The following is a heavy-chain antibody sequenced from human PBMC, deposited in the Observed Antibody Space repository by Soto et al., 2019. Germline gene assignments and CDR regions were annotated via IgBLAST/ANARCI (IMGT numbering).Heavy chain of an antibody. CDR3: ARGVHSGRRPPRPFDY. J-gene: IGHJ4*02. D-gene: IGHD6-6*01. CDR1: GGSISSGGYY. Sequence: QVQLQESGPGLVKPSQTLSLTCTVSGGSISSGGYYWSWIRQHPGKGLEWIGYIYYSGSTYYNPSLKSRVTISVDTSKNQFSLKLSSVTAADTAVYYCARGVHSGRRPPRPFDYWGQGTLVTVSS. CDR2: IYYSGST. V-gene: IGHV4-31*03.